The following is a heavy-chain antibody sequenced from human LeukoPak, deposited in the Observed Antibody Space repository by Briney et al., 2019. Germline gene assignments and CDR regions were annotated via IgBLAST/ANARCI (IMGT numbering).Heavy chain of an antibody. D-gene: IGHD1-20*01. V-gene: IGHV4-39*07. CDR3: ARGEYNWNEGCLDY. Sequence: SETLSLTCTVSGGSISSSSYYWSWIRQPPGKGLEWIGEINHSGSTNYNPSLKSRVTISVDTSKNQFSLKLSSVTAADTAVYYCARGEYNWNEGCLDYWGQGTLVTVSS. CDR2: INHSGST. CDR1: GGSISSSSYY. J-gene: IGHJ4*02.